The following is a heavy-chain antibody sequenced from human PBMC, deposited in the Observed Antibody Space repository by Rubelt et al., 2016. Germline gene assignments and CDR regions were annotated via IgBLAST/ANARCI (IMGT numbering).Heavy chain of an antibody. J-gene: IGHJ3*02. D-gene: IGHD1-26*01. CDR3: AKVIRWELNDAFDI. V-gene: IGHV3-23*01. Sequence: YYADSVKGRFTISRDNSKNTLYLQMNSLRAEDTAVYYCAKVIRWELNDAFDIWGQGTMVTVSS.